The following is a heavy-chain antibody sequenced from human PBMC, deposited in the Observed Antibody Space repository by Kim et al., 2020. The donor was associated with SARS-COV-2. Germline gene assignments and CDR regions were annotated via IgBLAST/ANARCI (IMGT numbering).Heavy chain of an antibody. CDR1: GGSISSSSYY. J-gene: IGHJ4*01. CDR3: ARTLSNSWYGGFDY. D-gene: IGHD6-13*01. V-gene: IGHV4-39*01. Sequence: SETLSLTCTVSGGSISSSSYYWGWIRQPPGKGLEWIGTIYYSGSTYYSPSLKSRVSTSVDTSQNQFSLKLSSVTAADTAVYYCARTLSNSWYGGFDYSC. CDR2: IYYSGST.